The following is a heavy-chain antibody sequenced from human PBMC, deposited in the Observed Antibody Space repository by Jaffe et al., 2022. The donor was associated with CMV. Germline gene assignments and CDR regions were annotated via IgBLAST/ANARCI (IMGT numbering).Heavy chain of an antibody. D-gene: IGHD6-19*01. Sequence: QVQLQESGPGLVKPSGTLSLTCAVSGGSISSSNWWSWVRQPPGKGLEWIGEIYHSGSTNYNPSLKSRVTISVDKSKNQFSLKLSSVTAADTAVYYCARASSSGWYPQEDYFDYWGQGTLVTVSS. CDR1: GGSISSSNW. CDR2: IYHSGST. CDR3: ARASSSGWYPQEDYFDY. V-gene: IGHV4-4*02. J-gene: IGHJ4*02.